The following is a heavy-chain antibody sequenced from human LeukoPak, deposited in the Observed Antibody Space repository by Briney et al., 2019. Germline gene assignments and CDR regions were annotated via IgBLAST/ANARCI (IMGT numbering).Heavy chain of an antibody. CDR2: IDSDGSST. J-gene: IGHJ5*02. CDR3: ARPPLGVAGIVNL. D-gene: IGHD6-19*01. V-gene: IGHV3-74*01. CDR1: GFTLSSYW. Sequence: GGSLRLSCAASGFTLSSYWMHWVRQAPGKGLVRVSRIDSDGSSTSYADSVKGRFTISRDNAKNTLYLQMNSLRAEDTAVYYCARPPLGVAGIVNLWGQGTLVAVSS.